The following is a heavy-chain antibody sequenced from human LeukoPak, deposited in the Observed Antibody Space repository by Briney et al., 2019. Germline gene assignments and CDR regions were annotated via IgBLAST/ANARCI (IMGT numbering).Heavy chain of an antibody. D-gene: IGHD5-24*01. CDR3: ARGRVWLQFSYMDV. CDR2: IIPIFGTA. V-gene: IGHV1-69*05. J-gene: IGHJ6*03. CDR1: GYTFTSYG. Sequence: GASVKVSCKASGYTFTSYGISWVRQAPGQGLEWMGGIIPIFGTANYAQKFQGRVTITTDESTSTAYMELSSLRSEDTAVYYCARGRVWLQFSYMDVWGKGTTVTVSS.